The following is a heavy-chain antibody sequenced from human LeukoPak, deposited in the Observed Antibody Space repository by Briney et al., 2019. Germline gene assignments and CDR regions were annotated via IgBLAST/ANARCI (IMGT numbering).Heavy chain of an antibody. V-gene: IGHV3-30*18. J-gene: IGHJ3*02. CDR1: GFTFSSYG. Sequence: GGSLRLSCAASGFTFSSYGMHWVRQAPGKGLEWVAVISYDGSNKYYADSVKGRFTISRDNSKNTLYLQMNSLRAEDTAVYYCAKAGIAARPSAFDIWGQGTMVTVSS. CDR2: ISYDGSNK. CDR3: AKAGIAARPSAFDI. D-gene: IGHD6-6*01.